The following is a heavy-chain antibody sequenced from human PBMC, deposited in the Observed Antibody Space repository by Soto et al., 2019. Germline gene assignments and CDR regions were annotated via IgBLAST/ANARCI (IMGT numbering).Heavy chain of an antibody. CDR2: IYSGGST. CDR3: ARGITIFGVVIPTGYGMDV. CDR1: GFTVSSNY. J-gene: IGHJ6*02. V-gene: IGHV3-53*01. D-gene: IGHD3-3*01. Sequence: GGSLRLSCAASGFTVSSNYMSWVRQAPGKGLEWVSVIYSGGSTYYADSVKGRFTISRDNSKNTLYLQMNSLRAEDTAVYYCARGITIFGVVIPTGYGMDVWGQGTTVTVSS.